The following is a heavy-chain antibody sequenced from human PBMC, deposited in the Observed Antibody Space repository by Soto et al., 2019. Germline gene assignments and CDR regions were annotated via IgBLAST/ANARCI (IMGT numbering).Heavy chain of an antibody. Sequence: EVQLLESGGGLVQPGGSLRLSCAASGFTFGSYEMNWVRQAPGKGLEWVSYISSGGGTIYYADSVKGRFTISRDNARKSLYLQMNSLRAEDTAVYYCARDQSGSGRIHDYWGQGTLVTVSP. D-gene: IGHD1-26*01. CDR2: ISSGGGTI. CDR1: GFTFGSYE. V-gene: IGHV3-48*03. CDR3: ARDQSGSGRIHDY. J-gene: IGHJ4*02.